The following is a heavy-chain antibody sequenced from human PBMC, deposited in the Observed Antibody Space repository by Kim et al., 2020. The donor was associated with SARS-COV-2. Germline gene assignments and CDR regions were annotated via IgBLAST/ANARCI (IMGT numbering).Heavy chain of an antibody. D-gene: IGHD3-10*01. CDR3: AKGLWFGELTPPAVT. CDR2: ISYDGSNK. Sequence: GGSLRLSCAASGFTFSSYGMHWVRQAPGKGLEWVAVISYDGSNKYYADSVKGRFTISRDNSKNTLYLQMNSLRAEDTAVYYCAKGLWFGELTPPAVTWG. J-gene: IGHJ1*01. CDR1: GFTFSSYG. V-gene: IGHV3-30*18.